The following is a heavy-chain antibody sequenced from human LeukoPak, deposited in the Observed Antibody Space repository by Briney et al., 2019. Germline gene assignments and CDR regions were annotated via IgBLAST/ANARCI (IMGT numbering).Heavy chain of an antibody. Sequence: SVKDSRMACGDTFSIYVISWVRPAPGGGLEWVGVFIPIFGTTKYAQKFQGRVTITADESTSTAYMEMSSLRSEDTALYYCARERSTSMVNFSLWGQGTLVTVSS. CDR3: ARERSTSMVNFSL. CDR1: GDTFSIYV. J-gene: IGHJ4*02. D-gene: IGHD5-18*01. CDR2: FIPIFGTT. V-gene: IGHV1-69*01.